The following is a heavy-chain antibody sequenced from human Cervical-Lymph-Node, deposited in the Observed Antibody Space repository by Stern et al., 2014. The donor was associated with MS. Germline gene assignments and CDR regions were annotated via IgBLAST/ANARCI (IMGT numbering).Heavy chain of an antibody. Sequence: QVQLQESGPGLVKPSQTLSLTCSVSGGSMRSGTYFWSWMRQPAGKELEWIGHIYTTGNTNYNPSLKSRVSISMDKSKSLLSLKLTSGTAADTAVYYCARALARWLENDYYSYYGMDVWGPGTTVTVSS. V-gene: IGHV4-61*02. CDR2: IYTTGNT. CDR3: ARALARWLENDYYSYYGMDV. CDR1: GGSMRSGTYF. D-gene: IGHD5-24*01. J-gene: IGHJ6*02.